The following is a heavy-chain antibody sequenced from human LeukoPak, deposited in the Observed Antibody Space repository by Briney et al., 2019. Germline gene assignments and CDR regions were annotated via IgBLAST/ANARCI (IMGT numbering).Heavy chain of an antibody. Sequence: PSETLSLTCVVYGGSFSAFYWSWIRQPPGMGLEWIGVINHGASTNYNPSLKSRVTISADTSKNQFSLKVSPVTAADTAMYYCARGRGIYSSSWSWFDPWGQGTLVTVSS. CDR3: ARGRGIYSSSWSWFDP. CDR1: GGSFSAFY. J-gene: IGHJ5*02. V-gene: IGHV4-34*01. D-gene: IGHD6-13*01. CDR2: INHGAST.